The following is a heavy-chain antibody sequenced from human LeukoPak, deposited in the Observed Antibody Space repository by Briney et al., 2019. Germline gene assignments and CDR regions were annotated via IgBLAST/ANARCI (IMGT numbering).Heavy chain of an antibody. Sequence: PSETLSLTCTVSGGSISNPNYYWGWIRQPPGKGLEWIGSIYYTGSAYYSPSLKSRVTISVDTSRNQFSLRLNSVTAADTAVYFCARQKGSSSSWSDFDYWVQGTLVTVSS. V-gene: IGHV4-39*01. D-gene: IGHD6-13*01. CDR1: GGSISNPNYY. CDR3: ARQKGSSSSWSDFDY. CDR2: IYYTGSA. J-gene: IGHJ4*02.